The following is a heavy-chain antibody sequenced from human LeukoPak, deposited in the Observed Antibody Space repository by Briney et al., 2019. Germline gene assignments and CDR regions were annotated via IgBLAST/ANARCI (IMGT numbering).Heavy chain of an antibody. J-gene: IGHJ4*02. CDR1: GYTFTAYY. Sequence: ASVKVSCKASGYTFTAYYMHWVRQAPGQGLEWMGWISAYNGNTNYAQKLQGRVTMTTDTSTSTAYMELRSLRSDDTAVYYCATTVTTRFDYWGQGTLVTVSS. CDR2: ISAYNGNT. V-gene: IGHV1-18*04. D-gene: IGHD4-17*01. CDR3: ATTVTTRFDY.